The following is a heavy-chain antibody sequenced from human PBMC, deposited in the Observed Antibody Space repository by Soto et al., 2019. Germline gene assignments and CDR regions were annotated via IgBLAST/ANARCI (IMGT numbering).Heavy chain of an antibody. CDR2: FLASGGNT. CDR3: ARGGATLFGVIDS. Sequence: ASVKVSCKASGYSFFSYYIHWVRQAPGQGLEWMGRFLASGGNTDYAQRFRGRISMTRDTSTTNTVSLELTSLTSDDTAVYYCARGGATLFGVIDSWGQGTRVTVPP. D-gene: IGHD3-3*01. V-gene: IGHV1-46*01. J-gene: IGHJ4*02. CDR1: GYSFFSYY.